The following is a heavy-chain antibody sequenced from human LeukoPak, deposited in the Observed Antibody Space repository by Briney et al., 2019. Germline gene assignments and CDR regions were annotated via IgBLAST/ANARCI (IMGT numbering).Heavy chain of an antibody. Sequence: ASVKVSCRASGFTFAGYYMHWVRQAPGQGLEWMGWINPNSGGTNYAQKFQARVTMTRDTSISTAYMELSRLRSDDTAVYYCAKDIGEAAAGIWYWGQGALVTVSS. CDR2: INPNSGGT. V-gene: IGHV1-2*02. CDR1: GFTFAGYY. D-gene: IGHD6-13*01. CDR3: AKDIGEAAAGIWY. J-gene: IGHJ4*02.